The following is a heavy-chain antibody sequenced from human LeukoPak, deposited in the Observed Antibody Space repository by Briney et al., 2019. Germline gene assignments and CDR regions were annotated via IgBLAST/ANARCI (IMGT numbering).Heavy chain of an antibody. D-gene: IGHD2-15*01. CDR2: ISSSCSTI. CDR1: GFTFSDYY. V-gene: IGHV3-11*01. CDR3: ARDGYCSGGSCYTRYYFDY. Sequence: GGSLRLSCAASGFTFSDYYMSWIRQAPGKGLEWVSYISSSCSTIYYADSVKGRFTISRDNAKNSLYLQMNSLRAEDTAVYYCARDGYCSGGSCYTRYYFDYWGQGTLVTVSS. J-gene: IGHJ4*02.